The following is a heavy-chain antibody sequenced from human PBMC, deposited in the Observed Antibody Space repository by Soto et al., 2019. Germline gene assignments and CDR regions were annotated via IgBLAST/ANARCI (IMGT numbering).Heavy chain of an antibody. V-gene: IGHV3-48*01. CDR2: ISSSSTI. D-gene: IGHD3-10*01. J-gene: IGHJ4*02. Sequence: GGSLRLSCAASGFTFSSYSMNWVRRAPGKGLEWVSYISSSSTIYYADSVKGRFTVSRDNAKNSLYLQMNSLRAEDTAVYYCASRPSSSLSNWGQGALVTVSS. CDR1: GFTFSSYS. CDR3: ASRPSSSLSN.